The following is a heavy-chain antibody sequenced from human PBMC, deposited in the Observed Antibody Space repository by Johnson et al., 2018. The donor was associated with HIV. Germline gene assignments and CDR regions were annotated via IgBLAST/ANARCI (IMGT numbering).Heavy chain of an antibody. D-gene: IGHD3-10*01. CDR3: ARSMRGAFDV. CDR1: GFTFDDYG. V-gene: IGHV3-20*04. Sequence: VQLVESGGGVVRPGGSLRLSCAASGFTFDDYGMTWVRQAPGKGLEWVSGIDWNGGSSGYADSVKGRFSISRDNGKNSLYLQMNSLRAEDTAVYYCARSMRGAFDVWGQGTMVTVSS. J-gene: IGHJ3*01. CDR2: IDWNGGSS.